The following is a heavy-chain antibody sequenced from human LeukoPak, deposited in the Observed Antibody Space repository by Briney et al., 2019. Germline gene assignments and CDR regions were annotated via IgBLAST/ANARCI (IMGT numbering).Heavy chain of an antibody. D-gene: IGHD1-1*01. J-gene: IGHJ4*02. CDR2: ISSSSSTI. CDR3: ARVPGLQPDY. CDR1: GFTFSSYR. V-gene: IGHV3-48*01. Sequence: GGSLRLSCAASGFTFSSYRMNWVRQAPGKGLEWVSYISSSSSTIYYANSVKGRFTISRDNSKNTLYLQMGSLRAEDMAVYYCARVPGLQPDYWGQGTLVTVSS.